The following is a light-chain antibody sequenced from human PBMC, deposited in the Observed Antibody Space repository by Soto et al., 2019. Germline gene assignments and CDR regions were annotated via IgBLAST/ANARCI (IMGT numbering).Light chain of an antibody. CDR2: DAS. CDR1: SSDVGGYKY. Sequence: QSALTQPASVSGSPGQSITISCTGTSSDVGGYKYVSWYQQHPGKAPKLIIYDASNRPSGVSNRFSGSKSGNTASLTISGLQDEDEADYYCSSYTTSGTLVFGGGTKLTVL. CDR3: SSYTTSGTLV. V-gene: IGLV2-14*03. J-gene: IGLJ2*01.